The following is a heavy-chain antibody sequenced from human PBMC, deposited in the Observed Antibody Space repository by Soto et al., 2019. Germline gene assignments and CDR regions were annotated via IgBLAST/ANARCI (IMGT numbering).Heavy chain of an antibody. CDR1: GYTFTSYG. V-gene: IGHV1-18*01. CDR2: ISAYNGNT. J-gene: IGHJ4*02. D-gene: IGHD3-10*01. Sequence: QVQLVQSGAEVKKPGASVKVSCKPSGYTFTSYGITWVRQAPGQGLEWMGWISAYNGNTNYAQKFQGRVTMTTDTSTSTAYMELRSVASDDTAVYYCASGWFGEFVYQFDYWGQGTLVTVSS. CDR3: ASGWFGEFVYQFDY.